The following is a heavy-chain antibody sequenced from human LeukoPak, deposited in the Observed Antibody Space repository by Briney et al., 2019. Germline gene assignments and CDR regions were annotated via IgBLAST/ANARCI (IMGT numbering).Heavy chain of an antibody. J-gene: IGHJ5*02. CDR3: ARVGYNNGRFDP. Sequence: KPSETLSLTCPVSGVSVTSNTYYWSWIRQPPGKGLEWIGYIYDSGSTNYNPSLKSRVTISVDTSKNQFSLKLSSVTAADTAVYYCARVGYNNGRFDPWGQGTLVTVSS. CDR2: IYDSGST. CDR1: GVSVTSNTYY. V-gene: IGHV4-61*01. D-gene: IGHD5-18*01.